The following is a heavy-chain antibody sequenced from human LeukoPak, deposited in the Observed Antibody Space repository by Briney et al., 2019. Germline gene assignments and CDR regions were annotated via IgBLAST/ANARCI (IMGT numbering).Heavy chain of an antibody. CDR1: GGSISSSNW. J-gene: IGHJ5*02. CDR3: ARRHHYYGSGSYYRANWFDH. V-gene: IGHV4-4*02. Sequence: SETLSLTCAVSGGSISSSNWWSWVRQPPGQGLEWIGEIYHSGSTNYNPSLKSRVTISVDTSKNQFSLKLSSVTAADTAVYYCARRHHYYGSGSYYRANWFDHWGQGTLVTVSS. CDR2: IYHSGST. D-gene: IGHD3-10*01.